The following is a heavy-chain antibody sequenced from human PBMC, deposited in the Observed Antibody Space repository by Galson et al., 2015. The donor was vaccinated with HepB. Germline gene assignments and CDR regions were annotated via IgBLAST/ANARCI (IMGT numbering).Heavy chain of an antibody. V-gene: IGHV3-33*01. CDR1: GFTFSSYG. Sequence: SLRLSCAASGFTFSSYGMHWVRQAPGKGLEWVAVIWYDGSNKYYADSVKGRFTISRDNSKNTLYLQMNGLRAEDTAVYYCARGHSSGWKASSPSFDYWGQGTLVTVSS. CDR3: ARGHSSGWKASSPSFDY. CDR2: IWYDGSNK. J-gene: IGHJ4*02. D-gene: IGHD6-19*01.